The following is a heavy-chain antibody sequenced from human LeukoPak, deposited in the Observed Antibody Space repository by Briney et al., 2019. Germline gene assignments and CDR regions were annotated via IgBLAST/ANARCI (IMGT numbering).Heavy chain of an antibody. V-gene: IGHV1-2*02. Sequence: ASVKVSCKASGYTFTGYFLHWVRQAPGQGLEWMGWINPNIGDASYAQEFQGRVTMTRDRSINTAYMELSRLTSDDTAVYYCARTDLDGGDSIGFDSWGQGTLVTVSS. CDR2: INPNIGDA. D-gene: IGHD2-21*02. CDR1: GYTFTGYF. CDR3: ARTDLDGGDSIGFDS. J-gene: IGHJ5*01.